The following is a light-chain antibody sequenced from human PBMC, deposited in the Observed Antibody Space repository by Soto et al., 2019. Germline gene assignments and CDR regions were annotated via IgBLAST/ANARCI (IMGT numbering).Light chain of an antibody. CDR2: DVT. CDR1: SSDVGAYNY. J-gene: IGLJ7*01. V-gene: IGLV2-11*01. CDR3: CSYAGTSVLI. Sequence: QSALTQPRSVSGSPGQSVTISCTGTSSDVGAYNYVSWYQHHPGRAPKLMICDVTKRPSGVPDRFSGSKSGNTASLTISWLQAEDEADYYCCSYAGTSVLIFGGGTQRTVL.